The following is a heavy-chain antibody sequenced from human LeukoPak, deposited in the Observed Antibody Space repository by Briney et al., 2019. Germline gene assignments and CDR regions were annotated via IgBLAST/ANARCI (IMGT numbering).Heavy chain of an antibody. Sequence: ASVKVSCKASGYTFTSYGISWARQAPGQGLEWMGWISAYNGNTNYAQKLQGRVTMTTDTSTSTAYMELRSLRSDDTAVYYCARCGRADYGDYPNWFDPWGQGTLVTVSS. J-gene: IGHJ5*02. CDR1: GYTFTSYG. CDR2: ISAYNGNT. CDR3: ARCGRADYGDYPNWFDP. D-gene: IGHD4-17*01. V-gene: IGHV1-18*01.